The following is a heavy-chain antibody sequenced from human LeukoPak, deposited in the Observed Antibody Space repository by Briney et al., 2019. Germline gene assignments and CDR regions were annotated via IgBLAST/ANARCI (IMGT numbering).Heavy chain of an antibody. D-gene: IGHD2-21*01. CDR1: GFTFSDYA. V-gene: IGHV3-23*01. CDR3: VKDVLRLNYGYFDL. CDR2: ISGTARSA. Sequence: QLGRSLRLSCAASGFTFSDYAMGWVRQAPGKGLEWVSGISGTARSAYYTDSVKGRFTVSRENSKKTLYLQMSSLRAEDTAVYYCVKDVLRLNYGYFDLWGRGTLVTVSS. J-gene: IGHJ2*01.